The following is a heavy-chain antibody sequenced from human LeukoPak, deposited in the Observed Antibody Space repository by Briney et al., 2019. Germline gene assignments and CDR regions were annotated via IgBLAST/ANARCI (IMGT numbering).Heavy chain of an antibody. CDR1: GFTFSSYA. V-gene: IGHV3-23*01. CDR2: ISGSGGST. J-gene: IGHJ3*01. CDR3: ARERAATGKNALDV. Sequence: PGGSLRLSCAASGFTFSSYAMSWVRQAPGKGLEWVSAISGSGGSTYYADSVKGRFTISRDNSKNTLYLQMNSLRTEDTAVYHCARERAATGKNALDVWGQGTMVTVSS. D-gene: IGHD1-1*01.